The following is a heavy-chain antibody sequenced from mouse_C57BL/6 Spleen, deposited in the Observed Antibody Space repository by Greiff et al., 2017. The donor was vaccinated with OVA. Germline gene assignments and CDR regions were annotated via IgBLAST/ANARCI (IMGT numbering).Heavy chain of an antibody. CDR2: IYPSDSET. CDR3: ARGADGYLAY. CDR1: GYTFTSYW. Sequence: VQLQQPGAELVRPGSSVKLSCKASGYTFTSYWMDWVKQRPGQGLEWIGNIYPSDSETPYNQKFKDKATLTVDKSSSTAYMQLSSLTSEDSAVYYCARGADGYLAYWGQGTLVTVSA. V-gene: IGHV1-61*01. J-gene: IGHJ3*01. D-gene: IGHD2-3*01.